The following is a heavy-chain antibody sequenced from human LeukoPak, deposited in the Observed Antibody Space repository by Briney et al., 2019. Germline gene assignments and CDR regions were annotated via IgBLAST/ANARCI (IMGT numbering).Heavy chain of an antibody. CDR2: LGHEGANK. CDR1: GFTFSSFG. V-gene: IGHV3-30*02. J-gene: IGHJ4*02. D-gene: IGHD1-1*01. CDR3: AKDGHWTFDY. Sequence: GGSLRLSCAASGFTFSSFGTHWVRQAPGKGLAWVAFLGHEGANKYYAESVKGRFTISRDDSKNTLFLQMDSLRPEDTAVYYCAKDGHWTFDYWGQGTLVTVSS.